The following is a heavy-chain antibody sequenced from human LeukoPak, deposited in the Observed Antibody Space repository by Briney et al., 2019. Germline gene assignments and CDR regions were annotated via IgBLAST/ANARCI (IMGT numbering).Heavy chain of an antibody. Sequence: SETLSLTCTVSGGSISSYYWNWIRQPPGKGLEWIGYIYYIGRTNYNPSLKSRVTMSVDTSKNQFSLNLTSVSAADTAVYYCARGRSHDYWGQGTLVTVSS. CDR3: ARGRSHDY. CDR1: GGSISSYY. V-gene: IGHV4-59*01. J-gene: IGHJ4*02. CDR2: IYYIGRT.